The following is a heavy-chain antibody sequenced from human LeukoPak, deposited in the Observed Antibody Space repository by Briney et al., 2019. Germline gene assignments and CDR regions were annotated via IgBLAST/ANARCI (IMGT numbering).Heavy chain of an antibody. CDR3: ARGHLGLSP. Sequence: SETLSFTCTVSGGSISGYSWTWIRQPPGQELQWIRYFHNSRTTSYNPSLTGRIIISVDTAMDQISLKLNSVTAADTAVYYCARGHLGLSPWGQGTLVTVSS. CDR2: FHNSRTT. CDR1: GGSISGYS. V-gene: IGHV4-59*01. J-gene: IGHJ5*02. D-gene: IGHD3-10*01.